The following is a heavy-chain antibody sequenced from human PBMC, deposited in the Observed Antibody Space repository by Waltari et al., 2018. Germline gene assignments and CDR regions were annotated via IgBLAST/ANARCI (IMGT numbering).Heavy chain of an antibody. CDR2: KNPNGGNT. CDR3: ARQKPDMVRGFDY. Sequence: QVQLVQSGAEVKKPGASVKVSCKASGYTFTSYDINWVRQATGQGLEWMGWKNPNGGNTGDAQKFQGKVTMTRNTSISTAYMGLSSLRSEDTAVYYCARQKPDMVRGFDYWGQGTLVTVSS. D-gene: IGHD3-10*01. CDR1: GYTFTSYD. V-gene: IGHV1-8*01. J-gene: IGHJ4*02.